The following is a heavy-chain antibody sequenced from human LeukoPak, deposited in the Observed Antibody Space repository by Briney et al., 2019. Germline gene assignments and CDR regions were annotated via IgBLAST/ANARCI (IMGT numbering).Heavy chain of an antibody. CDR3: ARAASRVVVTATIDY. CDR2: INPSGGST. CDR1: GYTFTSYY. D-gene: IGHD2-21*02. V-gene: IGHV1-46*01. J-gene: IGHJ4*02. Sequence: ASVKVSCKASGYTFTSYYMHWVRQAPGQGLEWMGIINPSGGSTSYAQKFQGRVTMTRDTSTSTVYMELSSLRSEDTAVYYCARAASRVVVTATIDYWGQGTLVTDSS.